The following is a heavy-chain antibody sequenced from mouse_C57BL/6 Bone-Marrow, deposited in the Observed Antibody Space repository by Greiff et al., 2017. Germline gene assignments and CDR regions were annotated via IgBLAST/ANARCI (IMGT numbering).Heavy chain of an antibody. D-gene: IGHD1-1*01. Sequence: VQLQQSGPELVKPGASVKLSYKASGYTFTSYDINWVKQRPGQGLEWIGWIYPRDGSTKYNEKFKGKATLTVDTSSSTAYMELHSLTSEDSAVYFCARSDYYGSSLFAYWGQGTLVTVSA. V-gene: IGHV1-85*01. J-gene: IGHJ3*01. CDR3: ARSDYYGSSLFAY. CDR2: IYPRDGST. CDR1: GYTFTSYD.